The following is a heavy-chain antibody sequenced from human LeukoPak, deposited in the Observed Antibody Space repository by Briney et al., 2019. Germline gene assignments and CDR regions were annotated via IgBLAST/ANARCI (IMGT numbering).Heavy chain of an antibody. D-gene: IGHD5-12*01. V-gene: IGHV1-69*06. J-gene: IGHJ6*03. CDR2: IIPIFGTA. Sequence: ASAKVSCKASGGTFSSYAISWVRQAPGQGLEWMGGIIPIFGTANYAQKFQGRVTITADKSTSTAYMELSSLRSEDTAVYYCARHLEGGYNYNYYYYMDVWGKGTTVTVSS. CDR3: ARHLEGGYNYNYYYYMDV. CDR1: GGTFSSYA.